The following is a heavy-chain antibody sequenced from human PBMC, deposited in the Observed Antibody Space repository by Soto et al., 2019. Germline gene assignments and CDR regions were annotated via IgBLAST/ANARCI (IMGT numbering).Heavy chain of an antibody. CDR2: IDPSDFDS. CDR3: ARSFGASDYFDS. V-gene: IGHV5-10-1*01. CDR1: GYSFTIYW. D-gene: IGHD3-10*01. Sequence: GESLKISCHGSGYSFTIYWISWVRQMPGKGLEWMGRIDPSDFDSDYSPSFQGRVTISIDRSISTAYLQWSSLKASDTAMYYCARSFGASDYFDSWGQGTLVTVSS. J-gene: IGHJ4*02.